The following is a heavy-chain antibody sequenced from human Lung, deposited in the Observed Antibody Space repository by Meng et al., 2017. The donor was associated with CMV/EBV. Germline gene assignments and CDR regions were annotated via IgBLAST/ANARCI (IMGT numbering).Heavy chain of an antibody. J-gene: IGHJ6*02. V-gene: IGHV3-7*01. CDR1: GFTSSSYW. CDR2: IKQDGSEE. Sequence: SSAASGFTSSSYWMGWVRQAPGKGLGWVANIKQDGSEEYYVDSVKSRFTISRDNTKNSLYLQMNSLRAEDTAVYYCARGMRVGSITYYSYGMEFWGQGTXVTGSS. CDR3: ARGMRVGSITYYSYGMEF. D-gene: IGHD1-26*01.